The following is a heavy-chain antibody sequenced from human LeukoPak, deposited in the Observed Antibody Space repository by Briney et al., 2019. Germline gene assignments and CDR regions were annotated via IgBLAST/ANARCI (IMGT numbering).Heavy chain of an antibody. CDR2: ISYDGNNK. J-gene: IGHJ3*02. Sequence: GGSLRLSCAASGFTFSSYAMHWVRQAPGKGLEWVAVISYDGNNKYYADSVKRRFTISRDNSKNMLYLQMNSLRAEDTAVYYCAREYFYDSRVGDAFDIWGQGTMVTVSS. V-gene: IGHV3-30-3*01. D-gene: IGHD3-22*01. CDR3: AREYFYDSRVGDAFDI. CDR1: GFTFSSYA.